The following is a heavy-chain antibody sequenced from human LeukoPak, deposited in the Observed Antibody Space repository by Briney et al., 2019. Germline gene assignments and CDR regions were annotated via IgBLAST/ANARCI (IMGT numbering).Heavy chain of an antibody. CDR1: GYTFTNYG. CDR2: ISAYNGNT. CDR3: ARIVGSYYIIGRYMDV. D-gene: IGHD1-26*01. J-gene: IGHJ6*03. V-gene: IGHV1-18*01. Sequence: ASVKVSCKASGYTFTNYGITWVRQAPGQGLEWMGWISAYNGNTNYAQKLQGRVTMTTDTSTSTAYMELRSLRSDDTAVYYRARIVGSYYIIGRYMDVWGKGTTVTVSS.